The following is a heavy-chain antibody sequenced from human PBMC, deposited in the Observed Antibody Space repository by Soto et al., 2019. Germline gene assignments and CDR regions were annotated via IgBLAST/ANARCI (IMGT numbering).Heavy chain of an antibody. CDR1: GYTFTSYG. Sequence: GASVKVSCKASGYTFTSYGISWVRQAPGQGLEWMGWISAYNGNTNYAQKLQGRVTMTTDTSTNTAYMELRSLRSDDTAVYYCARDQSIAAAGNWFDPWGQGTLVTVSS. D-gene: IGHD6-13*01. J-gene: IGHJ5*02. CDR2: ISAYNGNT. V-gene: IGHV1-18*01. CDR3: ARDQSIAAAGNWFDP.